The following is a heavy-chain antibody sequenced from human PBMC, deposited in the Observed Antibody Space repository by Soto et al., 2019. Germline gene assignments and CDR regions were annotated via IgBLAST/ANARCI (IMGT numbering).Heavy chain of an antibody. J-gene: IGHJ6*02. V-gene: IGHV4-30-2*01. CDR3: ATPSLGLQFGTQYYYYGMDV. Sequence: SETLSLTCAVSGGSISSGGYSWSWIRQPPGKGLEWIGYIYHSGSTYYNPSLKSRVTISVDRSKNQFSLKLTSVTAADTAVYYCATPSLGLQFGTQYYYYGMDVWGQGTTVTVSS. D-gene: IGHD3-10*01. CDR2: IYHSGST. CDR1: GGSISSGGYS.